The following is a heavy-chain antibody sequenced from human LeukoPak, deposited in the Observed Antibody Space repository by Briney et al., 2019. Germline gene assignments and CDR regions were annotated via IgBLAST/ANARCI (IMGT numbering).Heavy chain of an antibody. V-gene: IGHV1-69*05. CDR2: IIPIFGTA. Sequence: SVKVSCKASGGTFSSYAISWVRQAPGQGLEWMGGIIPIFGTANYAQKFQGRVTITTDESTSTAYVELSSLRSEDTAVYYCARVPYYDILTGYYLGGTIGYWGQETLVTVSS. CDR1: GGTFSSYA. J-gene: IGHJ4*02. D-gene: IGHD3-9*01. CDR3: ARVPYYDILTGYYLGGTIGY.